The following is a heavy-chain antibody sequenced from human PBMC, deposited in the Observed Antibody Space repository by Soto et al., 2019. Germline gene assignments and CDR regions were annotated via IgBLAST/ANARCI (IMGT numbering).Heavy chain of an antibody. CDR2: IRAYNGNT. V-gene: IGHV1-18*01. J-gene: IGHJ5*02. D-gene: IGHD1-26*01. CDR1: GYTFTSYG. CDR3: ARVVGALGHWFAP. Sequence: QVQLVQSGAEVKKPGASVKVSCKASGYTFTSYGISWVRQAPGQGLEWMGRIRAYNGNTNYAQKLQGRVTMTTDTSTSTADMELRSLRSDDTAVYYCARVVGALGHWFAPWGQGTLVTVSS.